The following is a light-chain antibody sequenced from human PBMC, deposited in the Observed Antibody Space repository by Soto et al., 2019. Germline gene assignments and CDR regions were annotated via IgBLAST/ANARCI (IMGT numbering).Light chain of an antibody. J-gene: IGKJ1*01. V-gene: IGKV1-6*01. Sequence: IQMTQSPSSLSASVGDRVTITCPASQGIRDELGWYQQKAGKAPNLLISAASRLQSGVPSRFSGRGSGTDFTLTISSLQPEDFATYYCLQDYDYPRTFGQGTKVDIK. CDR2: AAS. CDR3: LQDYDYPRT. CDR1: QGIRDE.